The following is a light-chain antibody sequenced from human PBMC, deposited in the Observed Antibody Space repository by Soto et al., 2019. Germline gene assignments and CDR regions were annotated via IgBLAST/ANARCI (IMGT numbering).Light chain of an antibody. CDR1: SSDVGGHNF. CDR3: TSYTSNITYV. Sequence: QSALPQPVSVSGSPGQSIPISCTGTSSDVGGHNFVSWYQHHPGKAPKLIIYDVTNRPSGISNRFSGSKSGNTASLTLSGLQAEDEADYYCTSYTSNITYVFGTGTKVTVL. J-gene: IGLJ1*01. V-gene: IGLV2-14*03. CDR2: DVT.